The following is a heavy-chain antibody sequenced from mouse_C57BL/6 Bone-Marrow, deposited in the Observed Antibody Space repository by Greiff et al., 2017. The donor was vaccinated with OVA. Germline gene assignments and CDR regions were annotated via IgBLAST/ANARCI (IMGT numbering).Heavy chain of an antibody. J-gene: IGHJ1*03. CDR3: TRGSSLHWYFDV. CDR1: GYTFTSYW. V-gene: IGHV1-5*01. CDR2: IYPGNSDT. Sequence: EVQLQQSGTVLARPGASVKMSCKTSGYTFTSYWMHWVNQRPGQGLEWIGAIYPGNSDTSYNQKFKGKAKLTAVTSASTAYMELSSLTNEDSAVYYCTRGSSLHWYFDVWGTGTTVTVSS. D-gene: IGHD6-1*01.